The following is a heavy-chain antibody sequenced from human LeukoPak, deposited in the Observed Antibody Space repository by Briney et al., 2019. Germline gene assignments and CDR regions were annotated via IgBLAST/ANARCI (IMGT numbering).Heavy chain of an antibody. CDR1: GAAISAYY. J-gene: IGHJ4*02. CDR2: IYDPESPDSKPPL. CDR3: ARGTYGGSGN. Sequence: SETLSLTCSVSGAAISAYYWSWIRQPPGKRLEWIANIYDPESPDSKPPLTYTPSLKRRATISLDTSKNQFFLRLTSMTAADTAVYYCARGTYGGSGNWGQGTLVTVSA. V-gene: IGHV4-59*01. D-gene: IGHD4-23*01.